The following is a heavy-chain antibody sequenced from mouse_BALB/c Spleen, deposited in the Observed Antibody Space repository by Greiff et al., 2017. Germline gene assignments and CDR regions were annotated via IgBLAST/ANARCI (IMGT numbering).Heavy chain of an antibody. V-gene: IGHV14-3*02. J-gene: IGHJ3*01. CDR2: IDPANGNT. CDR3: ARSYGNYEGFAY. CDR1: GFNIKDTY. D-gene: IGHD2-1*01. Sequence: VQLKESGAELVKPGASVKLSCTASGFNIKDTYMHWVKQRPEQGLESIGRIDPANGNTKYDPKFQGKATITADTSSNTAYLQLSSLTSEDTAVYYCARSYGNYEGFAYWGQGTLVTVSA.